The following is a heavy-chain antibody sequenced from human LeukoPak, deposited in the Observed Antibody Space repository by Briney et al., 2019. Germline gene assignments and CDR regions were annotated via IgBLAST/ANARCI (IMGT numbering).Heavy chain of an antibody. CDR1: GGYISNYY. CDR3: ARVATMVRGSNGMDV. V-gene: IGHV4-59*01. D-gene: IGHD3-10*01. J-gene: IGHJ6*04. Sequence: PSETLSLTCTVSGGYISNYYWTWIRQPPGKGLEWIGYIYYSGSTNYNPSLRSRATISVDTSKKQFSLNLSSVTAADTALYYCARVATMVRGSNGMDVWGKGTTVTVSS. CDR2: IYYSGST.